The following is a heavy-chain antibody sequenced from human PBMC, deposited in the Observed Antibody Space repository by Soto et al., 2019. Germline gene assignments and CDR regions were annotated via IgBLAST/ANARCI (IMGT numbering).Heavy chain of an antibody. D-gene: IGHD2-15*01. CDR1: GITFRNAW. Sequence: KPGGSLRLSCVASGITFRNAWMTWVRQAPGKGLEWVGRTDGGTTDYAASVKGRITISRDDSKKTLYLQMSGLKTEDTAIYYCTTEYCSGGTCYPKGAFDICGKGTIVTV. CDR3: TTEYCSGGTCYPKGAFDI. J-gene: IGHJ3*02. CDR2: TDGGTT. V-gene: IGHV3-15*01.